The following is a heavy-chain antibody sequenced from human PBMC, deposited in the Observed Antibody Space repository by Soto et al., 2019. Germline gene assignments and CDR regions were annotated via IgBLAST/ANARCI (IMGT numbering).Heavy chain of an antibody. CDR1: GGSISSGGYS. J-gene: IGHJ5*02. V-gene: IGHV4-30-2*01. CDR2: IYHSGST. CDR3: AREYGSGMFDP. Sequence: QLQLQESGSGLVKSSQTLSLTCAVSGGSISSGGYSWSWIRQPPGKGLEWIGYIYHSGSTYYNPSLESRVSMSVDRSKNQFSLKLSSVTAADTAVYYCAREYGSGMFDPWGQGTLVTVSS. D-gene: IGHD3-10*01.